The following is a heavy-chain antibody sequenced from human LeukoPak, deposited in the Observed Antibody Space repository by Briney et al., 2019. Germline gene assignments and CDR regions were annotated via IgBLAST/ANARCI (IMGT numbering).Heavy chain of an antibody. CDR1: GGAVSSRSYY. J-gene: IGHJ2*01. Sequence: PSETLSLTCAVSGGAVSSRSYYWSWIRQPPGKGLEWIGYMSYSGSTNYNPSLKSRVTISLDTSKNQFSLKLSSVTAADTAVYYCARPLGNGYSYWYFDLWGRGTLVTVSS. CDR2: MSYSGST. D-gene: IGHD2-8*01. CDR3: ARPLGNGYSYWYFDL. V-gene: IGHV4-61*01.